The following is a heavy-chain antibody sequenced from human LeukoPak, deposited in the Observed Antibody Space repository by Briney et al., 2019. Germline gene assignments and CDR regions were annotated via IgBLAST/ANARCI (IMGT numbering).Heavy chain of an antibody. CDR3: AGIHEDFWSAYYRFDP. D-gene: IGHD3-3*01. CDR2: IRYDGSSK. V-gene: IGHV3-30*02. Sequence: PGGSVRLSCAASGFIFSNYVIHWVRQPPGKGLVWVSLIRYDGSSKYYADSVRGRFTISRDNSKNTLYLQMNSLRADDTVLYYCAGIHEDFWSAYYRFDPWGQGTLVTVSS. CDR1: GFIFSNYV. J-gene: IGHJ5*02.